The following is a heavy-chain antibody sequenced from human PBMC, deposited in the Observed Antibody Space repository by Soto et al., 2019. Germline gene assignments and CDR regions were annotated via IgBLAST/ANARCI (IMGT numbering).Heavy chain of an antibody. CDR2: IYPGDSDT. V-gene: IGHV5-51*01. Sequence: GESLKISCKGSGYSFTSYWIGWVRQMPGKGLEWMGIIYPGDSDTRYSPSFQGQVTISADKSISTAYLQWSSLKASDTAMYYCATAMATIWDAFDIWGQGTMVTVSS. D-gene: IGHD5-12*01. J-gene: IGHJ3*02. CDR3: ATAMATIWDAFDI. CDR1: GYSFTSYW.